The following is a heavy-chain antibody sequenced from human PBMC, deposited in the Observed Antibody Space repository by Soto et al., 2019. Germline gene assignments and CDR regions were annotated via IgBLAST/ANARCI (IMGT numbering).Heavy chain of an antibody. CDR1: GGTFSSYA. V-gene: IGHV1-69*13. CDR3: ARGITGTTIYYYYGMDV. CDR2: IIPIFGTA. Sequence: ASVKVSCKASGGTFSSYAISWVRQAPGQGLEWMGGIIPIFGTANYAQKFQGRVTITADESTSTAYMELSSLRSEDTAVYYCARGITGTTIYYYYGMDVWGQGTTVTVSS. J-gene: IGHJ6*02. D-gene: IGHD1-7*01.